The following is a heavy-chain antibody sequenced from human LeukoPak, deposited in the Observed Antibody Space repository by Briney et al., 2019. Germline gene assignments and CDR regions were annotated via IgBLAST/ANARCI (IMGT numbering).Heavy chain of an antibody. V-gene: IGHV4-39*07. J-gene: IGHJ3*02. CDR2: IYYSGST. CDR3: VREIVGNAFDI. D-gene: IGHD2-21*01. CDR1: RGSISSSSYY. Sequence: PSETLSLTCTVSRGSISSSSYYWVWIRQPPGKGLEWIGSIYYSGSTYYNPSLKSRVIISVDTSKNQFSLKLSSVPAADTAVYYCVREIVGNAFDIWGQGTMVTVSS.